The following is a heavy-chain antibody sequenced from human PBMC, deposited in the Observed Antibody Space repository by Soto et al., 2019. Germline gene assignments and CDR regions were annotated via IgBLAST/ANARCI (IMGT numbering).Heavy chain of an antibody. CDR3: AIGDSGDWYFDH. Sequence: PGGSLRLSCAASGFTFGTRWMSWVRQAPRKGLEWVANINPDGSARLYVDSVKGRFTISRDNAKNSLYLQMDSLRAEDTAVYYCAIGDSGDWYFDHRGQGTLVTVSS. D-gene: IGHD6-19*01. J-gene: IGHJ4*02. CDR2: INPDGSAR. CDR1: GFTFGTRW. V-gene: IGHV3-7*03.